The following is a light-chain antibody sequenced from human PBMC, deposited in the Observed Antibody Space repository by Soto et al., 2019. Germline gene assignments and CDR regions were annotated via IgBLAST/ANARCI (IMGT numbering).Light chain of an antibody. J-gene: IGKJ3*01. Sequence: DIVMTQSPPSLSVTPGEPASISCRSSQSLLHSDGYTYVDWYVQRPGQSPQLLIYLGSNRASGVPDRLSSSGSGTDFTLKISKVESEDVGIYYCMQVLHTPFSFGPGTKVDFK. V-gene: IGKV2-28*01. CDR2: LGS. CDR1: QSLLHSDGYTY. CDR3: MQVLHTPFS.